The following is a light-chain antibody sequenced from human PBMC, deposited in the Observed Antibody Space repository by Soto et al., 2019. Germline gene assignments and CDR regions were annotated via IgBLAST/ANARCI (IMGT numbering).Light chain of an antibody. J-gene: IGLJ2*01. CDR1: SSDVGAYNY. V-gene: IGLV2-11*01. Sequence: QSALTQPRSVSGSPGQSVIISCTGTSSDVGAYNYVSWYQQHPGKAPKLMIYDVSKRPSGVPDRFSGSKSGNTASLTISGLQAEDEADYYCCSYAGSYTYVVFGGGTKLTVL. CDR3: CSYAGSYTYVV. CDR2: DVS.